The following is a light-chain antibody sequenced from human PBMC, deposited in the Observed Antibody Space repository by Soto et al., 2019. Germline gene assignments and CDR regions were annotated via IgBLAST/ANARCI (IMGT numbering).Light chain of an antibody. V-gene: IGLV2-23*02. CDR2: EVS. CDR3: CSYGGRSTFV. Sequence: QSVLTQPASVSGSPGQSITISCTGTSSDVGCYNLVSWYQQHPGKAPKLMIYEVSKRPSGVANRFSSTKAGNTASLTITRLQAEDAADYYCCSYGGRSTFVFGAGTKVTVL. J-gene: IGLJ1*01. CDR1: SSDVGCYNL.